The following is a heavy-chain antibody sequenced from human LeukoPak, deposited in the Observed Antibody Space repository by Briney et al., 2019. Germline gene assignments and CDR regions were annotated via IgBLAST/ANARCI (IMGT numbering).Heavy chain of an antibody. Sequence: ASETLSLTCAVSGGSISSYYWLWIRQPPGKGLEWTRYISNIGSTSFNPSLKSRIAISLDTSTKRVPLKLSSVTAADTALYYCARAGSFRLTTTLWGQGTLVTVSS. V-gene: IGHV4-59*01. J-gene: IGHJ4*02. CDR2: ISNIGST. CDR1: GGSISSYY. CDR3: ARAGSFRLTTTL. D-gene: IGHD4-17*01.